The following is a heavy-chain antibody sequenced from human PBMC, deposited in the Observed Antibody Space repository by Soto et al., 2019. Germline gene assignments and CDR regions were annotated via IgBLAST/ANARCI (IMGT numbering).Heavy chain of an antibody. Sequence: SVKASSKTSGGTLSSSAISWLRQAPGQGLEWMGGIIPLFRTPDYAQKFQGRVTIAADESTSTAYMELSSLRSEDTAVYYCAMVDVYVTPSPQDVWGQGTTVTVSS. J-gene: IGHJ6*02. V-gene: IGHV1-69*13. CDR3: AMVDVYVTPSPQDV. CDR2: IIPLFRTP. CDR1: GGTLSSSA. D-gene: IGHD3-16*01.